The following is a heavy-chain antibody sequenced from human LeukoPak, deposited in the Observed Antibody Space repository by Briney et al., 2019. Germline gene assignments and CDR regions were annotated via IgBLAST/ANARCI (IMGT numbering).Heavy chain of an antibody. V-gene: IGHV4-4*07. J-gene: IGHJ4*02. CDR1: GGSISSYS. CDR3: ARDAYDYGSGSPYYFDY. D-gene: IGHD3-10*01. Sequence: PSETLSLTCTVSGGSISSYSWSWIRQPAGKGLEWIGRIYISGSGSTNYHPSLKSRVTMSVDTSKNQFSLKLSSVTAADTAVYYCARDAYDYGSGSPYYFDYWGQGTLVTVSS. CDR2: IYISGSGST.